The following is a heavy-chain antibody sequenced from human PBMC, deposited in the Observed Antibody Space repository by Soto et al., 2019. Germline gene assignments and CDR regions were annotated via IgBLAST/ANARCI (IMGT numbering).Heavy chain of an antibody. J-gene: IGHJ4*02. CDR2: IYQSGST. D-gene: IGHD6-13*01. V-gene: IGHV4-4*02. Sequence: LSLTCAVSGGAISSSKWWSWVRQPPGKGLEWIGEIYQSGSTNYNPSLESRVRMSVDKSRNQFSLKLTSVSAADTAVYYCARASATIAAAAIFDYWGQGSLVTVSS. CDR1: GGAISSSKW. CDR3: ARASATIAAAAIFDY.